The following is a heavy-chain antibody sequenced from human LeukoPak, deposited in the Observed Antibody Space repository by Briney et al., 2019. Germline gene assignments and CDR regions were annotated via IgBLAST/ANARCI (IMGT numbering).Heavy chain of an antibody. V-gene: IGHV1-8*03. CDR2: MNPNSGNT. CDR1: GYTFTGYY. D-gene: IGHD4-11*01. J-gene: IGHJ3*02. Sequence: GASVKVSCKASGYTFTGYYMHWVRQAPGQGLEWMGWMNPNSGNTGYAQKFQGRVTITRNTSISTAYMELSSLRSEDTAVYYCARARDYSRDAFDIWGQGTMVTVSS. CDR3: ARARDYSRDAFDI.